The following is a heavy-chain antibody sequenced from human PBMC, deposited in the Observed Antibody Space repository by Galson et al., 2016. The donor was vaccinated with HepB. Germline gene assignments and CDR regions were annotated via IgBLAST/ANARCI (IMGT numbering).Heavy chain of an antibody. CDR2: ISDSGRTT. CDR1: GFAFSSYA. CDR3: ANLRGGYSGPRYYDYYNGMDV. V-gene: IGHV3-23*01. Sequence: SLRLSCAASGFAFSSYAMSWVRQAPGKGLEWVSAISDSGRTTYYTDSVKGRFTIPRDNSRNTLHLQMNSLTAEDTAIYYCANLRGGYSGPRYYDYYNGMDVWDPGTTVTVSS. D-gene: IGHD5-12*01. J-gene: IGHJ6*02.